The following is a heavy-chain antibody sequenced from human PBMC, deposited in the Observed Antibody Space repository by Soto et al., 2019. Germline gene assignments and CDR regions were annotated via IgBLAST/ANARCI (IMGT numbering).Heavy chain of an antibody. CDR3: AGDNSSSRFFS. D-gene: IGHD3-3*01. V-gene: IGHV4-59*08. CDR1: GSSMSSLY. Sequence: PSETLSLTCSVSGSSMSSLYWTWIRQSPGKELEWIGFIHYSGSTRYNPALKSRVTISLDTSKNQFSLKLTSLTAADTAVYYCAGDNSSSRFFSWGQGTLVTVSS. J-gene: IGHJ5*01. CDR2: IHYSGST.